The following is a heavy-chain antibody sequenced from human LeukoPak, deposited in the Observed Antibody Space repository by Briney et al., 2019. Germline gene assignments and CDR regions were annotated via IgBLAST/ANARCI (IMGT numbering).Heavy chain of an antibody. Sequence: GGSLRLSCAAPGFTFSSYAMSWVRQAPGKGLEWVSAISGSGGSTYYADSVKGRFTISRDNSKNTLYLQMNSLRAEDTAVYYCAKDGYYYDSSGYLDYWGQGTLVTVSS. V-gene: IGHV3-23*01. D-gene: IGHD3-22*01. CDR2: ISGSGGST. J-gene: IGHJ4*02. CDR1: GFTFSSYA. CDR3: AKDGYYYDSSGYLDY.